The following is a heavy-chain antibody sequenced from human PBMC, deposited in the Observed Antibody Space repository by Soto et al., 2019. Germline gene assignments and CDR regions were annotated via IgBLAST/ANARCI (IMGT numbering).Heavy chain of an antibody. V-gene: IGHV1-69*13. CDR3: ARRYCASDNCPLFYYFVDL. D-gene: IGHD2-21*02. J-gene: IGHJ6*02. Sequence: SVKVSCKASGGTFNKFAFSWVRQAPGQGFEWMGGIIPVFRSANYAQRFRGRITITADEYTSTVYLYLNDLRSDDTAVYYCARRYCASDNCPLFYYFVDLWGLGATVTVSS. CDR1: GGTFNKFA. CDR2: IIPVFRSA.